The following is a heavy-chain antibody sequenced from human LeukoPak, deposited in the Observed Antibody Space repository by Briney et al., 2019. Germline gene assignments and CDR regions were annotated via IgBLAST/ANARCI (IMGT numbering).Heavy chain of an antibody. D-gene: IGHD6-13*01. Sequence: SGTLSLTCAVSGGSISSYYWSWIRQPPGKGLEWIGYTHYSGSTDYNPSLKTRVTISVDTSKNQFSLKLSSVTAADTAVYYCARGAAGTVPFDYWGQGTLVTVSS. CDR3: ARGAAGTVPFDY. V-gene: IGHV4-59*08. CDR1: GGSISSYY. CDR2: THYSGST. J-gene: IGHJ4*02.